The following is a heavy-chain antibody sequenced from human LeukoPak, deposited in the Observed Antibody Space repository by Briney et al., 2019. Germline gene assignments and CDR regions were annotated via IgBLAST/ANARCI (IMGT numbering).Heavy chain of an antibody. J-gene: IGHJ4*02. Sequence: SETLSLTCTVSGGSISSYYWSWIRQPAGKGLEWIGRIYTSGSTNYNPSLKSRVTMSVDTSKNQFSLKLSSVTAADTAVYYCAREGRGYSYGLLFDYWGQGTQVTVSS. V-gene: IGHV4-4*07. CDR2: IYTSGST. CDR3: AREGRGYSYGLLFDY. CDR1: GGSISSYY. D-gene: IGHD5-18*01.